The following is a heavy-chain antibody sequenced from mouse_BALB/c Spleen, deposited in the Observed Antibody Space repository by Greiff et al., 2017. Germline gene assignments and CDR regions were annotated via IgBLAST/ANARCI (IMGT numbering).Heavy chain of an antibody. J-gene: IGHJ1*01. CDR3: ARGSSIDWYFDF. CDR2: IDPANGNT. Sequence: EVKLMESGAELVKPGASVKLSCTASGFNINDTYMHWVKQRPEQGLEWIGRIDPANGNTKYDPKFQGKATITADTSSNTAYLQLSSLTSEDTAVYYGARGSSIDWYFDFWGAGTTVTVSS. D-gene: IGHD1-1*01. CDR1: GFNINDTY. V-gene: IGHV14-3*02.